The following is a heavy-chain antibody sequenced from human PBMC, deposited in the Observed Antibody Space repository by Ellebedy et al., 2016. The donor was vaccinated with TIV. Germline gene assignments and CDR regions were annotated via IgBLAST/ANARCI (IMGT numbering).Heavy chain of an antibody. Sequence: MPSETLSLTCTVSGDSMRSYSWSWILQPPGKGLEWVGYIFGSGSANYSPSLKSRVSISVDTSKSHVSLNLTSVTAADTALYCCARGIASRPSYFDYWGQGILVTVSS. CDR3: ARGIASRPSYFDY. CDR2: IFGSGSA. D-gene: IGHD6-6*01. V-gene: IGHV4-59*13. J-gene: IGHJ4*02. CDR1: GDSMRSYS.